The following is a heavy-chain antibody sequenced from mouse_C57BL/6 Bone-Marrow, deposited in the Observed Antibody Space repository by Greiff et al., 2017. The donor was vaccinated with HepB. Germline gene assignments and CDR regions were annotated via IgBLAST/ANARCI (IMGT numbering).Heavy chain of an antibody. Sequence: EVQLQESGAELVRPGASVKLSCTASGFNIKDYYMHWVKQRPEQGLEWIGRIDPEDGDTEYAPKFQGKATMTADTSSNTAYLQLSSLTSEDTAVYCCTPLLLRYYYAMDYWGKGTSVTVSS. J-gene: IGHJ4*01. CDR2: IDPEDGDT. CDR1: GFNIKDYY. V-gene: IGHV14-1*01. D-gene: IGHD1-1*01. CDR3: TPLLLRYYYAMDY.